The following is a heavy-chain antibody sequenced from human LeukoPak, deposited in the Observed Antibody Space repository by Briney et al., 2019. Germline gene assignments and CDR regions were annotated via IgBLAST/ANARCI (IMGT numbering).Heavy chain of an antibody. CDR2: INPNSGVT. CDR1: GYTFSDYY. D-gene: IGHD6-13*01. J-gene: IGHJ4*02. V-gene: IGHV1-2*06. Sequence: ASVKVSCKASGYTFSDYYIHFVRQAPGQGLEWMGRINPNSGVTNYAQKFQVRVTMTRDTSINTAYMQLSSLTSDDTAVYFCAKGFMSAAGPSDYWGQGTLVTVSS. CDR3: AKGFMSAAGPSDY.